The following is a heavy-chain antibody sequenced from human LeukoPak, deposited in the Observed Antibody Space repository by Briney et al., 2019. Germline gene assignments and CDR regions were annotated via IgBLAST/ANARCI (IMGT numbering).Heavy chain of an antibody. Sequence: GGSLRLSCAASGFTFSSYAMNWVRQAPRKGLEWVSGISGSGGSTDYADSVKGRFTISRDNSKNSLYLQMNSLRAEDTAVYYCARESTTVVTLYYYYYYMDVWGKGTTVTISS. D-gene: IGHD4-23*01. CDR1: GFTFSSYA. CDR2: ISGSGGST. CDR3: ARESTTVVTLYYYYYYMDV. J-gene: IGHJ6*03. V-gene: IGHV3-23*01.